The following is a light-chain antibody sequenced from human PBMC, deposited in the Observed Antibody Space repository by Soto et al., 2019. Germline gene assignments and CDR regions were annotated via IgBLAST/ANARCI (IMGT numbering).Light chain of an antibody. CDR1: QSVSSY. V-gene: IGKV3-11*01. CDR2: DEA. CDR3: QQRRNWPQIT. J-gene: IGKJ5*01. Sequence: EIVLTQSPATLSLSPGERATLSCRASQSVSSYLAWYQQKPGQAPRLLIIDEANRATGIPARFSGSGSGTDFTLTIGSLEPEDFAVYYCQQRRNWPQITFGQGTRLEIK.